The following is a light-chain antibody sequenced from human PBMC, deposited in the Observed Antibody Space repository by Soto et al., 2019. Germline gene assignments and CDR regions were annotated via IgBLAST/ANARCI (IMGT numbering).Light chain of an antibody. V-gene: IGKV1-5*01. CDR1: QSMNSW. J-gene: IGKJ1*01. Sequence: DIQLTQSPSTLSASVGDRVTITCRASQSMNSWLAWYQQKPGEAPKVLIYDASSLESGVPSRFSGSGSGTEFPLTIGILQPEDFATYYCLRYNAFSQTFGQGTKVEI. CDR3: LRYNAFSQT. CDR2: DAS.